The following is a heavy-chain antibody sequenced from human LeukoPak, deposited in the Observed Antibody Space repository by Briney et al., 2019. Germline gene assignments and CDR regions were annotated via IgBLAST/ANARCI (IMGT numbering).Heavy chain of an antibody. D-gene: IGHD3-3*01. CDR1: GFTFSNAW. V-gene: IGHV3-15*01. Sequence: GGSLRLSCAASGFTFSNAWMSWVRQAPGKGLEWVGRIKSKTDGGTTDYAAPVKGRFTISRDDSKNTLYLQMNSLKTEDTAVYYCTTGNSWSGYPYYYYYMDVWGKGTTATVSS. CDR3: TTGNSWSGYPYYYYYMDV. CDR2: IKSKTDGGTT. J-gene: IGHJ6*03.